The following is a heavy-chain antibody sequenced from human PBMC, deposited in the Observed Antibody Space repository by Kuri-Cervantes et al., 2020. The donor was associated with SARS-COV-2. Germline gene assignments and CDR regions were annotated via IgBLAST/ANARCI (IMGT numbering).Heavy chain of an antibody. CDR2: INHSGST. D-gene: IGHD2-2*01. CDR3: ASIVVVPAASGYYYYYGMDV. J-gene: IGHJ6*02. Sequence: GSLRLSCAVYGGSFSGYYWSWIRQPPGKGLEWMGEINHSGSTNYNPSLKGRVTISVDTSKNQFSLKLSSVTAADTAVYYCASIVVVPAASGYYYYYGMDVWGQGTTVTVSS. V-gene: IGHV4-34*01. CDR1: GGSFSGYY.